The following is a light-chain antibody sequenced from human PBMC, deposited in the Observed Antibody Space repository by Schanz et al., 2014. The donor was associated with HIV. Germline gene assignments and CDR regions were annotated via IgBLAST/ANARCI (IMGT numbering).Light chain of an antibody. V-gene: IGLV2-23*02. J-gene: IGLJ3*02. CDR1: NSDVGNYNF. CDR3: CSYAGSSTFEV. CDR2: DVS. Sequence: QSVLTQPASVSGSPGQSITISCTGTNSDVGNYNFVSWYQQHPGKAPKLMIYDVSVRPSGVSHRFSGSKSGNTASLTISGLQAEDEADYYCCSYAGSSTFEVFGGGTKLTVL.